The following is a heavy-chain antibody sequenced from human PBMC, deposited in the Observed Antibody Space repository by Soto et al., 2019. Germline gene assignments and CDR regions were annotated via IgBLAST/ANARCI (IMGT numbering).Heavy chain of an antibody. J-gene: IGHJ5*02. V-gene: IGHV5-51*01. Sequence: GESLKISCKGSGYSFTSYWIGWVRQMPGKGLEWMGIIYPGDSDTRYSPSFQGQVTISADKSISTAYLQWSSLKASDTAMYYCARLAAAGIFGNWFDPWGQGTLVTVSS. CDR3: ARLAAAGIFGNWFDP. CDR2: IYPGDSDT. D-gene: IGHD6-13*01. CDR1: GYSFTSYW.